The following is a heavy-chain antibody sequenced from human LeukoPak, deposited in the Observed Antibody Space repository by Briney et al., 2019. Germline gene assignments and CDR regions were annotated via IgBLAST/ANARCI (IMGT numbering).Heavy chain of an antibody. V-gene: IGHV3-74*01. CDR3: ARDRPLKGFDY. J-gene: IGHJ4*02. CDR1: GFTFSNYW. Sequence: GGSLRLSCAASGFTFSNYWMHWVRQVPGKGLVWVSRINDDGSATFYADSVKGRFTISRDNAKNSLYLQMNSLRAEDTAVYYCARDRPLKGFDYWGQGTLVTVSS. D-gene: IGHD6-6*01. CDR2: INDDGSAT.